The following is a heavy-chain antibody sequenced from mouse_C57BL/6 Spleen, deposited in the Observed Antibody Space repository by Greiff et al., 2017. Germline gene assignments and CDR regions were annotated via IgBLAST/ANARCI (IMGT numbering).Heavy chain of an antibody. D-gene: IGHD1-1*01. Sequence: VQLQQPGTELVKPGASVKLSCKASGYTFTSYWMHWVKQRPGQGLEWIGNINPSNGGTNYNEKFKSKATLTVDKSSSTAYMQLSSLTSEDSAVYYCARRPLYYGSSLRGVDYWGQGTTLTVSS. V-gene: IGHV1-53*01. CDR3: ARRPLYYGSSLRGVDY. CDR1: GYTFTSYW. CDR2: INPSNGGT. J-gene: IGHJ2*01.